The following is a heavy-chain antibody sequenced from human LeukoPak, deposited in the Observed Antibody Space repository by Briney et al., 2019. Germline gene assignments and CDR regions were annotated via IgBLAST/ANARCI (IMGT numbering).Heavy chain of an antibody. Sequence: GRSLRLSCAASGFTFDDYAMHWVRQAPGKGLEWVSGISWNSGSIVYADSVKGRFTISRDNAKNSLYLQMNSLRAEDTALYYCAKDRRYYDFWSGYYTSTGMDVWGQGTTVTVSS. D-gene: IGHD3-3*01. V-gene: IGHV3-9*01. CDR1: GFTFDDYA. CDR2: ISWNSGSI. CDR3: AKDRRYYDFWSGYYTSTGMDV. J-gene: IGHJ6*02.